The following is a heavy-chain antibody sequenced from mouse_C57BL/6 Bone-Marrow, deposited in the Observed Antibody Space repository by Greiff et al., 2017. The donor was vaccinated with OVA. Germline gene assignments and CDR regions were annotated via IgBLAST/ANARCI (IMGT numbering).Heavy chain of an antibody. D-gene: IGHD1-1*02. CDR3: SKPSEGVGQR. CDR2: IWGDGST. J-gene: IGHJ4*01. Sequence: VKLMESGPGLVAPSQSLSITCTVSGFSLTSYGVSWVRQPPGKGLEWLGVIWGDGSTNYHSDPISRLSISKDNAKSKVVVRLNSLQTDDTATYYCSKPSEGVGQRWGQGTSVTVSS. CDR1: GFSLTSYG. V-gene: IGHV2-3*01.